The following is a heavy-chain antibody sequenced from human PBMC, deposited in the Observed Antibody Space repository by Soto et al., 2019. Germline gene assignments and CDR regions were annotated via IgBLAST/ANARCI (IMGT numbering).Heavy chain of an antibody. Sequence: GGSLRLSCAASGFTFDDYAMHWVRQAPGKGLEWVSGISWNSGSIGYADSVKGRFTISRDNAKNSLYLQMNSLRAEDTALYYCAKDIGDSSSQVSLTYWGQGTLVTVSS. CDR3: AKDIGDSSSQVSLTY. D-gene: IGHD6-13*01. CDR2: ISWNSGSI. V-gene: IGHV3-9*01. J-gene: IGHJ4*02. CDR1: GFTFDDYA.